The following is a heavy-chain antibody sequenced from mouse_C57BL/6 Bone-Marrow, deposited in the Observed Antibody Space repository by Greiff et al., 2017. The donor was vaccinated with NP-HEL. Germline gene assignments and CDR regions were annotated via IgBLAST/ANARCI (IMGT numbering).Heavy chain of an antibody. J-gene: IGHJ3*01. V-gene: IGHV1-81*01. D-gene: IGHD4-1*01. CDR1: GYTFTSYG. CDR3: ARCWERFAY. Sequence: QVQLKESGAELARPGASVKLSCKASGYTFTSYGISWVKQRTGQGLEWIGEIYPRSGNTYYNEKFKGKATLTADKSSSTAYMELRSLTSEDSAVYFCARCWERFAYWGQGTLVTVSA. CDR2: IYPRSGNT.